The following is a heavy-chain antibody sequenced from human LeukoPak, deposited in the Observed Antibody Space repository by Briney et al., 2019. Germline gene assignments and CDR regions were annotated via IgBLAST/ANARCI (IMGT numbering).Heavy chain of an antibody. CDR2: IIPIFGTA. D-gene: IGHD6-13*01. J-gene: IGHJ4*02. CDR3: AREGVIAAAIFDY. CDR1: GGTFSSYA. Sequence: ASVKVSFKASGGTFSSYAISWVRQAPGQGLEWMGGIIPIFGTANYAQKFQGRVTITADESTSTAYMELSSLRSEDTAVYYCAREGVIAAAIFDYWGQGTLVTVSS. V-gene: IGHV1-69*13.